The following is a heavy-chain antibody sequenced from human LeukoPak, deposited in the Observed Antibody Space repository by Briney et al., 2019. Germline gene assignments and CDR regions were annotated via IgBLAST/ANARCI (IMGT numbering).Heavy chain of an antibody. CDR1: GFTVSSNY. D-gene: IGHD2-2*01. CDR2: IYSGGST. Sequence: GGSLRLSCAASGFTVSSNYMSWVRQAPGKGLEWVSVIYSGGSTYYADSVKGRFTISRDNSKNTLFLQMGSLRADDMAVYYCARWGSTSCYDYWGQGTLVTASS. CDR3: ARWGSTSCYDY. J-gene: IGHJ4*02. V-gene: IGHV3-53*05.